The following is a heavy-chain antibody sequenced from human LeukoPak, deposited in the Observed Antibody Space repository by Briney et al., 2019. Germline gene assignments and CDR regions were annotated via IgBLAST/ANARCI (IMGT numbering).Heavy chain of an antibody. D-gene: IGHD3-22*01. V-gene: IGHV3-30-3*01. CDR2: ISYDGSNK. Sequence: GGSLRLSCAASGFTFSSYAMHWVRQAPGKGLEWVAVISYDGSNKYYADSVKGRFTISRDNSKNTLYLQMNSLRAEDTAVYYCARDPEVSVMIVVVIKGGSFDYWGQGTLVTVSS. CDR1: GFTFSSYA. J-gene: IGHJ4*02. CDR3: ARDPEVSVMIVVVIKGGSFDY.